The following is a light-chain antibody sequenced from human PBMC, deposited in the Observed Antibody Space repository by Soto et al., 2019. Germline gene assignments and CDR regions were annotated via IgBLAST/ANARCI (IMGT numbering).Light chain of an antibody. CDR2: EVS. V-gene: IGLV2-14*01. Sequence: HSVLTQPTSVDGSPGHSITISCTRTSRYVGGDNYVSWYQQHSGKSPKLMMYEVSNRPSGVSNRFYGSKSGNTASLTIYGLKGEHVADSYCISYTSSRTLYVFGTGTMVIV. CDR3: ISYTSSRTLYV. CDR1: SRYVGGDNY. J-gene: IGLJ1*01.